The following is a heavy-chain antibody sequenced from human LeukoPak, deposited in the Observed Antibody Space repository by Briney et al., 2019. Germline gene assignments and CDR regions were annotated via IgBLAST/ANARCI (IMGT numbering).Heavy chain of an antibody. CDR3: AREWGYDSSGQIDY. J-gene: IGHJ4*02. CDR2: IYNSGST. Sequence: SETLSLTCSVSGGSLSRYYWSWIRQPPGKGLEWIGYIYNSGSTNSNPSLKSRVTISVDTSKNQFSLKLSSVTAADTAVYYCAREWGYDSSGQIDYWGQGTLVTVSS. D-gene: IGHD3-22*01. CDR1: GGSLSRYY. V-gene: IGHV4-59*01.